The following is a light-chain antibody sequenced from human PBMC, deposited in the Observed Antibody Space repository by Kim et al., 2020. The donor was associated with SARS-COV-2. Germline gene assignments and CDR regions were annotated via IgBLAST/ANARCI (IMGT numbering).Light chain of an antibody. V-gene: IGLV3-1*01. CDR1: KLGDKY. J-gene: IGLJ2*01. CDR2: QDT. Sequence: GSPGQTASITCAGDKLGDKYVCWYQQKPGQSPVLVIYQDTKRPSGIPERFSGSNSGNTATLTISGTQAMDEADYYCQAWDSSTVVFGGGTQLTVL. CDR3: QAWDSSTVV.